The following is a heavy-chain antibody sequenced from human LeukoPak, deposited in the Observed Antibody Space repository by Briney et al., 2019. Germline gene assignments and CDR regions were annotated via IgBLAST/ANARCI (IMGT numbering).Heavy chain of an antibody. CDR2: ISYDGSNK. CDR1: GFNFSSYG. J-gene: IGHJ5*02. CDR3: AREELGSSLGFDP. Sequence: GGSLRLSCAASGFNFSSYGMHWVRQAPGKGLEWVAVISYDGSNKYYADSVKGRFTISRDNSKNTLYLQMNSLRAEDTAVYYCAREELGSSLGFDPWGQGTLVTVSS. V-gene: IGHV3-30*03. D-gene: IGHD3-16*01.